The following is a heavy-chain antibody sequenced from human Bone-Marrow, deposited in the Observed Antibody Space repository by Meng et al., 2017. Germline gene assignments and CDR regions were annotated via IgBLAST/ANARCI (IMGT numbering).Heavy chain of an antibody. CDR3: ASGYSSGWYGVVSYFDY. CDR1: GFTFSSYE. CDR2: ISSSGSTI. Sequence: GGSLRLSCAASGFTFSSYEMNWVRQAPGKGLEWVSYISSSGSTIYYADSVKGRFTISRDNAKNSLYLQMNSLRAEDTAVYYCASGYSSGWYGVVSYFDYWGQGTLVTVSS. J-gene: IGHJ4*02. D-gene: IGHD6-19*01. V-gene: IGHV3-48*03.